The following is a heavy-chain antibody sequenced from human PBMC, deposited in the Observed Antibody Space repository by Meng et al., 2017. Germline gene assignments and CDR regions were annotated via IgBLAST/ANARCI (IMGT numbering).Heavy chain of an antibody. CDR3: ARHRYIAAEIDY. CDR2: IYPGDSDT. D-gene: IGHD6-13*01. Sequence: GGSLRLSCAASGFTVSSNYMSWVRQAPGKGLEWMGIIYPGDSDTRYSPSFQGQVTISADKSISTAYLQWSSLKASDTAMYYCARHRYIAAEIDYWGQGTLVTVSS. J-gene: IGHJ4*02. CDR1: GFTVSSNY. V-gene: IGHV5-51*01.